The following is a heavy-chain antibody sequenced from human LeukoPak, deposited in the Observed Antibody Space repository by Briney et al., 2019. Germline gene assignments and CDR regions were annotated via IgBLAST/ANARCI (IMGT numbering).Heavy chain of an antibody. CDR1: GGSISSGSYY. CDR2: IYTSGST. J-gene: IGHJ3*02. Sequence: PSQTLSLTCTVSGGSISSGSYYWSWIRQPAGKGLEWIGRIYTSGSTNYNPSLKSRVTISVDTSKNQFSLKLSSVAAADTAVYYCARVPRITIFGVVTAGPYDAFDIWGQGTMVTVSS. V-gene: IGHV4-61*02. CDR3: ARVPRITIFGVVTAGPYDAFDI. D-gene: IGHD3-3*01.